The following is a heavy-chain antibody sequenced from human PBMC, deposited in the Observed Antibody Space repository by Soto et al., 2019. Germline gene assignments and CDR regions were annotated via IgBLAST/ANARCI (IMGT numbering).Heavy chain of an antibody. Sequence: QVQLVESGGGVVQPGRSPRLSCAASGFTFSSYGMHWVRQAPGKGLEWVAVISYDGSNKYYADSVKGRFTISRDNSKNTLYLQMNSLRAEDTAVYYCAKDYSSGWFVAWGQGTMVTVSS. CDR2: ISYDGSNK. V-gene: IGHV3-30*18. J-gene: IGHJ3*01. D-gene: IGHD6-19*01. CDR1: GFTFSSYG. CDR3: AKDYSSGWFVA.